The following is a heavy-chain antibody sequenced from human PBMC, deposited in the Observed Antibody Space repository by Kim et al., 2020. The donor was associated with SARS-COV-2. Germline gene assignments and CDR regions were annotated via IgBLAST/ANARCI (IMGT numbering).Heavy chain of an antibody. CDR2: ISSSGSTI. CDR1: GFTFSDYY. Sequence: GGSLRLSCAASGFTFSDYYMSWIRQAPGKGLEWVSYISSSGSTIYYADSVKGRFTISRDNAKNSLYLQMNSLRAEDTAVYYCARDLRGDYVWGSYRYSGDGVYWGQGTLVTVSS. CDR3: ARDLRGDYVWGSYRYSGDGVY. D-gene: IGHD3-16*02. V-gene: IGHV3-11*01. J-gene: IGHJ4*02.